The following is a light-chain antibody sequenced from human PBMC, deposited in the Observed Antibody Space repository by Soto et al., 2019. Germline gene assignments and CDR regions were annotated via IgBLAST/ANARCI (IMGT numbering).Light chain of an antibody. CDR3: QQRSNWIT. V-gene: IGKV3-11*01. Sequence: EIVITQSPGSLSLSPGERATLSCRASQSVSNNYLAWYQQKPGQAPRLLIYDASNRATGIPTRFSGSGSGTDFTLTISSLEPEDFAVYYCQQRSNWITFGQGTRLEIK. J-gene: IGKJ5*01. CDR2: DAS. CDR1: QSVSNNY.